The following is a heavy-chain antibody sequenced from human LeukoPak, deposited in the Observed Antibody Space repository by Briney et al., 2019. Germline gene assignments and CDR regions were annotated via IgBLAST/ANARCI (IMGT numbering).Heavy chain of an antibody. J-gene: IGHJ4*02. CDR1: GFTFSSYG. V-gene: IGHV3-30*18. CDR2: ISYDGSNK. Sequence: GGSLRLSCAASGFTFSSYGMHWVRQAPGKGLEWVAVISYDGSNKYYADSVKGRFTISRDNSKNTLYLQMNSLRAEDTAVYYCAKARPRGYCSGGSCYPFDYWGQGTLVTVSS. CDR3: AKARPRGYCSGGSCYPFDY. D-gene: IGHD2-15*01.